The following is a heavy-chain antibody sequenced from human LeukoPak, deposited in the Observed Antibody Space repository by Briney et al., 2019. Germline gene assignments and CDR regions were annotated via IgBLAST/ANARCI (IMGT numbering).Heavy chain of an antibody. J-gene: IGHJ6*02. CDR2: IYTSGNT. D-gene: IGHD2/OR15-2a*01. Sequence: SETLSLTCTVSGGSISSYYWTWIRQPAGKGLEWIGRIYTSGNTNYNPSLKSRVTMSADTSKNQFSLELSSVTAADTAVYYCARTEAKYYYYGMDVWGQGTTVTVSS. CDR3: ARTEAKYYYYGMDV. V-gene: IGHV4-4*07. CDR1: GGSISSYY.